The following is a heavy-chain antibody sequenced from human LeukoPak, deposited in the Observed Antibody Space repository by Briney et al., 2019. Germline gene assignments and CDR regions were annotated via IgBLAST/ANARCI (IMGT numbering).Heavy chain of an antibody. D-gene: IGHD1-26*01. CDR3: ASETYRCSGSYPANWFDP. CDR2: IYTSGST. J-gene: IGHJ5*02. V-gene: IGHV4-4*07. Sequence: SETLSLTCTVSGGSISSYYWSWIRQPAGKGLEWIGRIYTSGSTNYNPSLKSRVTMSVDTSKNQFSLKLSSVTAADTAVYYCASETYRCSGSYPANWFDPWGQGTLVTVSS. CDR1: GGSISSYY.